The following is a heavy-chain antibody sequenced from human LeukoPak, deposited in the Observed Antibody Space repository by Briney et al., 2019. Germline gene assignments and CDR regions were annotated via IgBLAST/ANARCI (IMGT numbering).Heavy chain of an antibody. J-gene: IGHJ6*02. V-gene: IGHV3-30-3*01. CDR2: ISYDGSNK. CDR1: GFTFSSYA. CDR3: ARGTIFGVGRLPNLYGMDV. D-gene: IGHD3-3*01. Sequence: GGSLRLSCAASGFTFSSYAMHWVRQAPGKGLEWVAVISYDGSNKYYADSVKGRFTISRDNSKNTLYLQMNSLRAEDTAVYYCARGTIFGVGRLPNLYGMDVWGQGTTVTVSS.